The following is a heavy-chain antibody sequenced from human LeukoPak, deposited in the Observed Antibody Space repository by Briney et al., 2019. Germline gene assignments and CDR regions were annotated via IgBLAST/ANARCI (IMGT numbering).Heavy chain of an antibody. V-gene: IGHV1-18*01. J-gene: IGHJ4*02. CDR3: AREGDTDYDSSGYGY. CDR2: ISGYNGNT. CDR1: GYTFTSYG. D-gene: IGHD3-22*01. Sequence: ASVKVSCKASGYTFTSYGISWVRQAPGQGLEWMGWISGYNGNTNYAQKFQGRVTMTRDTSTSTAYMELRSLRSEDTAVYYCAREGDTDYDSSGYGYWGQGTLVTVSS.